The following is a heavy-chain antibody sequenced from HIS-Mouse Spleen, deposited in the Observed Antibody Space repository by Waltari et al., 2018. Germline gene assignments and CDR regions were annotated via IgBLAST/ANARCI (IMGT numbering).Heavy chain of an antibody. V-gene: IGHV4-39*07. CDR2: IYYSGST. J-gene: IGHJ2*01. D-gene: IGHD6-13*01. CDR3: AREIPYSSSWYDWYFDL. Sequence: QLQLQESGPGLVKPSETLSLTCTVSGGSISRRSYYWGWILQPPGKGLEWIGSIYYSGSTYYNPSLKSRVTISVDTSKNQFSLKLSSVTAADTAVYYCAREIPYSSSWYDWYFDLWGRGTLVTVSS. CDR1: GGSISRRSYY.